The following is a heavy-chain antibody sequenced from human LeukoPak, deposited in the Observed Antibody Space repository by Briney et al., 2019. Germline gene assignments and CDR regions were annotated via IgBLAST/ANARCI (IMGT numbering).Heavy chain of an antibody. Sequence: SVKVSCKASGGTFSSYTISWVRQAPGPGLEWMGRIIPILGIANYAQKFQGRVTITADKSTSTAYMELSSLRSEDTAVYYCARDLWSGSFDYWGQGTLVTVSS. J-gene: IGHJ4*02. V-gene: IGHV1-69*04. CDR3: ARDLWSGSFDY. D-gene: IGHD3-3*01. CDR2: IIPILGIA. CDR1: GGTFSSYT.